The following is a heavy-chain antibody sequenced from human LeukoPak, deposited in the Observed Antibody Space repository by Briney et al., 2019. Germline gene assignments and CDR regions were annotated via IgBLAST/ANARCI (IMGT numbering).Heavy chain of an antibody. Sequence: SETQSLTCTVSGGSISSYYWSWIRQPAGKGLEWIGRIYTSGSTNYNPSLKSRVTMSVDTSKNQFSLKLSSVTAADTAVYYCASSGYYYDSSGYYPSYYFDYWGQGTLVTVSS. D-gene: IGHD3-22*01. CDR3: ASSGYYYDSSGYYPSYYFDY. J-gene: IGHJ4*02. CDR2: IYTSGST. V-gene: IGHV4-4*07. CDR1: GGSISSYY.